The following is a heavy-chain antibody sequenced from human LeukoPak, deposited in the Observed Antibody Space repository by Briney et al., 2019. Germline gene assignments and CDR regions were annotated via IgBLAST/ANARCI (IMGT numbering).Heavy chain of an antibody. V-gene: IGHV4-4*07. D-gene: IGHD3-10*01. Sequence: SETLSLTCTVSGGSINIYYWSWIRQPAGKGLEWIGRIYTSGSTNYNPSLKSRVTMSVDTSKNQFSLKLSSVTAADTAVYYCARLPSITYYYYYMDVWGKGTTVTISS. CDR1: GGSINIYY. J-gene: IGHJ6*03. CDR3: ARLPSITYYYYYMDV. CDR2: IYTSGST.